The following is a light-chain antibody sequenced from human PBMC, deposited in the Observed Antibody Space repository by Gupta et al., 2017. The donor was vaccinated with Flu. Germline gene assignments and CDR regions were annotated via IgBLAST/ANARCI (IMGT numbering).Light chain of an antibody. CDR2: GAF. J-gene: IGKJ3*01. Sequence: EMVLTQSTGTLSLSPGERATLSCRASQSVGTNYVAWYQKKSGQAPRPLIYGAFRRATGITDRLSGSGSGTEFTLTIRRLEPEDFAVYYCQQYSSSPSFGPGTKVDIK. CDR1: QSVGTNY. V-gene: IGKV3-20*01. CDR3: QQYSSSPS.